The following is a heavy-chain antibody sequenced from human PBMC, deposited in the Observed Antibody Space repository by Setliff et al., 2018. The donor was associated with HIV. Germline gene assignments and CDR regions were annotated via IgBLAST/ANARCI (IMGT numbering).Heavy chain of an antibody. J-gene: IGHJ4*02. CDR1: GGSNSGDY. Sequence: SQTLSLTCTVSGGSNSGDYWSWIRQPPGKGLEWIGYIHTSGRTNYNYPFKTRATISRDTSKNQFSLRLSSVTATDTAMYYCARHPREETQRNYKFDSWGQGTLVTVSS. V-gene: IGHV4-4*09. D-gene: IGHD1-7*01. CDR2: IHTSGRT. CDR3: ARHPREETQRNYKFDS.